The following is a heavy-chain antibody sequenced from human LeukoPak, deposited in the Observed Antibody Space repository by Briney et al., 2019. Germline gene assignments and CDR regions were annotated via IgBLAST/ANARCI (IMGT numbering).Heavy chain of an antibody. CDR1: GYTFTYYV. CDR2: INAYNGNT. J-gene: IGHJ4*02. CDR3: ARGENPYDY. Sequence: ASVKVSCKTSGYTFTYYVISWVRQAPGQGLKWMGWINAYNGNTNDAQKFQGRVTMTTDTSTSTAYMERRSLRSDDTAVYYCARGENPYDYWGQGTLVSVSS. D-gene: IGHD1-26*01. V-gene: IGHV1-18*01.